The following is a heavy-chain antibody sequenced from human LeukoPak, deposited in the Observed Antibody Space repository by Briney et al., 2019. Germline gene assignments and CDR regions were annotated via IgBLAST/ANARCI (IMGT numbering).Heavy chain of an antibody. CDR1: GFTFSSYE. V-gene: IGHV3-53*01. Sequence: GGSLRLSCAASGFTFSSYEMSWVRQAPGKGLEWVSVIYSGGSTYYADSVKGRFTISRDNSKNTLYLQMNSLRAEDTAVYYCARGYYDSSGYYFSFDYWGQGTLVTVSS. J-gene: IGHJ4*02. D-gene: IGHD3-22*01. CDR2: IYSGGST. CDR3: ARGYYDSSGYYFSFDY.